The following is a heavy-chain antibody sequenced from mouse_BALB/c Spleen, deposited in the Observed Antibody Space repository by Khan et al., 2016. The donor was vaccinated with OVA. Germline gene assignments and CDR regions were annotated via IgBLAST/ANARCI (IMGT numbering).Heavy chain of an antibody. V-gene: IGHV1-4*01. CDR2: INPSNGYT. CDR3: VRDGDYYRNDGWFAY. CDR1: GYTFTSYT. J-gene: IGHJ3*01. Sequence: VQLQQSGAELARPGASVKMSCKASGYTFTSYTIHWIKLRPGQGLEWIGYINPSNGYTNYNQKFKDTATLTADKSSTTAYMQLSSLTSDDSAVYKCVRDGDYYRNDGWFAYWGQGTLVTVSA. D-gene: IGHD2-14*01.